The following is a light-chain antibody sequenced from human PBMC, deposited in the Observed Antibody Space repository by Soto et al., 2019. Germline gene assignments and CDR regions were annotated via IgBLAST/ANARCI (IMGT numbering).Light chain of an antibody. V-gene: IGKV3-20*01. CDR1: QSISSN. Sequence: ETVMTQSPATLSVSPGERATLSCRASQSISSNLAWFQQKPGQAPRLLIYDANYRATGISDRFSGGGSGTDFTLTISRLESDDFAVYYCQQHGTSPLTFGGGTKVDIK. CDR3: QQHGTSPLT. J-gene: IGKJ4*01. CDR2: DAN.